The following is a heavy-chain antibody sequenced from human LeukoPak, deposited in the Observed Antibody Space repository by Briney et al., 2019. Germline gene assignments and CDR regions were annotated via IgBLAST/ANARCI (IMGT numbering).Heavy chain of an antibody. J-gene: IGHJ4*02. CDR1: GYTFTSYG. CDR2: ISGYDGNT. CDR3: ARESHVTREDY. Sequence: GASVKVSCKASGYTFTSYGISWVRQAPGQGWEWRGWISGYDGNTDYAQKFQGRLTMTTDTSTSTAYMELRSLRPDDTAVYYCARESHVTREDYWGRGTLVTVSS. V-gene: IGHV1-18*01. D-gene: IGHD3-10*01.